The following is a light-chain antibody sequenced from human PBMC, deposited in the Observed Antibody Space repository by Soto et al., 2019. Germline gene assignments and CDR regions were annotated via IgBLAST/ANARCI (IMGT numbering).Light chain of an antibody. V-gene: IGKV4-1*01. J-gene: IGKJ1*01. CDR1: QSVLYSSNNKNY. Sequence: DIVMTQSPDSLAVSLGERATINCKSSQSVLYSSNNKNYLAWYQQKPGQPPELLIYWASTRESGVPDRFSGSGSGTDFTLTISSLQAEDVAVCYCQQYYSTPWTFGQGTKVEIK. CDR2: WAS. CDR3: QQYYSTPWT.